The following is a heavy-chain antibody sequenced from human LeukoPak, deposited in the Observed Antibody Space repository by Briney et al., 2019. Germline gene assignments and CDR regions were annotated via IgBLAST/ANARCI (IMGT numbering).Heavy chain of an antibody. V-gene: IGHV1-18*01. CDR3: ARGSYFDY. CDR2: ISPYNDNT. J-gene: IGHJ4*02. Sequence: VKVSCKASGYTFTSYGISWVRQAPGQGLEWMGWISPYNDNTNYAQKLQGRVTMTTDTSTTTAYMELRGLRSDDTAVYYCARGSYFDYWGQGTLVTVSS. CDR1: GYTFTSYG.